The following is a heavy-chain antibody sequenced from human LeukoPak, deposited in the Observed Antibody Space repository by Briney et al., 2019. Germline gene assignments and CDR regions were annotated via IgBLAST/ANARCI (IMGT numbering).Heavy chain of an antibody. CDR3: ARSSVWLPCNWFDP. J-gene: IGHJ5*02. V-gene: IGHV4-39*01. Sequence: SSETLSLTCTVSGGSISTNSYYWGWIRQTPGKGLEWIGSLYSGGTTHYNPSLKSRLTMSLDTSKNQFSLKVTSVIAADTAVYYCARSSVWLPCNWFDPWGPGTLVTVSS. D-gene: IGHD6-19*01. CDR2: LYSGGTT. CDR1: GGSISTNSYY.